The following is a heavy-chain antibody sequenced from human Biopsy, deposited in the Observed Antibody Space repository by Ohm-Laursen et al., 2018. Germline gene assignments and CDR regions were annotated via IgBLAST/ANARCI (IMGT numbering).Heavy chain of an antibody. D-gene: IGHD3-22*01. Sequence: SQTLPLTCTVSGDSISSNYWGWIRQPPGKGLEWIGYVFYTGSTDYNPSLQSRVTISVDTSKNHFSLRLRSVTPADTAIYYCARDRGYYSDRTVPGYFDLWGRGTLVTVSS. CDR2: VFYTGST. V-gene: IGHV4-59*01. J-gene: IGHJ2*01. CDR3: ARDRGYYSDRTVPGYFDL. CDR1: GDSISSNY.